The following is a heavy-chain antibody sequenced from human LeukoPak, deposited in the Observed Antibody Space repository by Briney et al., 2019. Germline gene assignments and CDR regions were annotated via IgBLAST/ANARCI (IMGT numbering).Heavy chain of an antibody. V-gene: IGHV1-69*10. CDR1: GGTFSSYA. J-gene: IGHJ6*03. D-gene: IGHD1-1*01. CDR3: AREGPGARYALYYYYMDV. CDR2: IIPLLGTA. Sequence: SVKVSCKASGGTFSSYAITWVRQAPGQGPEWMGGIIPLLGTANYAQKFQDRVTISADKSTSTAYMELSSLRSEDTAVYYCAREGPGARYALYYYYMDVWGKGTTVTVSS.